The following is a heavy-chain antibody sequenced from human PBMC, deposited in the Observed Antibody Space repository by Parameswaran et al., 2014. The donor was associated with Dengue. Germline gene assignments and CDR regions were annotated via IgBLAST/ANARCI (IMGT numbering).Heavy chain of an antibody. V-gene: IGHV1-2*02. J-gene: IGHJ6*02. CDR3: ARDGMRAPHYGMDV. D-gene: IGHD1-14*01. CDR2: INPNSGGT. Sequence: WVRQAPGQGLEWMGWINPNSGGTNYAQKFQGRVTMTRDTSISTAYMELSRLRSDDTAVYYCARDGMRAPHYGMDVWGQGTTVTVSS.